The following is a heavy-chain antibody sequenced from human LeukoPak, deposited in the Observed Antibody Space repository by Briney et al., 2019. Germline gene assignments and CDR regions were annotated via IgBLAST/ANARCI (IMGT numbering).Heavy chain of an antibody. D-gene: IGHD3-22*01. V-gene: IGHV3-23*01. J-gene: IGHJ4*02. CDR3: AKDRKAYTSGFDT. Sequence: PGGSLRLSCAASGFTFHNYAINWVRHAPGKGLEWVSVIGGSNGNTSYADSVKGRFTISRDNSKNTVFLQMNTLRVEDTAIYYCAKDRKAYTSGFDTWGQGTLVTVSS. CDR2: IGGSNGNT. CDR1: GFTFHNYA.